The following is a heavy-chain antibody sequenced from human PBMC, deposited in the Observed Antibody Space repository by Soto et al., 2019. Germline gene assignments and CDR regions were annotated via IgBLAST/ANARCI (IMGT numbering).Heavy chain of an antibody. CDR3: ARDYGYCSGGSCYSNYYGMDV. CDR2: INPSGGST. Sequence: GASVKVSCKASGYTFTSYYMHWVRQAPGQGLEWMGIINPSGGSTSYAQKFQGRVTMTRDTSTSTVYMELSSLRSEDTAVYYCARDYGYCSGGSCYSNYYGMDVWGQGTTVTVSS. V-gene: IGHV1-46*01. J-gene: IGHJ6*02. D-gene: IGHD2-15*01. CDR1: GYTFTSYY.